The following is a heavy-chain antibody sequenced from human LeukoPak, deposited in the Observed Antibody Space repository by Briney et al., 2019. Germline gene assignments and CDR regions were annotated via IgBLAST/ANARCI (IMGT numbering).Heavy chain of an antibody. CDR3: ARVGGDYAFDI. D-gene: IGHD4-17*01. V-gene: IGHV3-13*01. J-gene: IGHJ3*02. CDR1: GFTFSNYD. CDR2: IGTAGDS. Sequence: PGGSLTLSCAASGFTFSNYDMQWVGQATGKGLEWVSAIGTAGDSYYSGSVQGRFTISRENAKDFLYLQMNSLRAGDTAIYYCARVGGDYAFDIWGQGTMVTVSS.